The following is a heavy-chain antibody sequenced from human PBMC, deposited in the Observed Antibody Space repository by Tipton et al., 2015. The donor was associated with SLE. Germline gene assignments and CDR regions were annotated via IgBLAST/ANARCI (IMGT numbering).Heavy chain of an antibody. D-gene: IGHD3-16*01. V-gene: IGHV4-39*07. CDR2: IYYSGST. J-gene: IGHJ3*02. CDR1: GGSISSSSYY. Sequence: GLVKPSETLSLTCTVSGGSISSSSYYWGWIRQPPGKGLEWIGSIYYSGSTNYNPSLKSRVTISVDTSKNQFSLRLNPVTAADTALYYCARDLYVAYYEFLRGSLFDTWGQGTMVTVSS. CDR3: ARDLYVAYYEFLRGSLFDT.